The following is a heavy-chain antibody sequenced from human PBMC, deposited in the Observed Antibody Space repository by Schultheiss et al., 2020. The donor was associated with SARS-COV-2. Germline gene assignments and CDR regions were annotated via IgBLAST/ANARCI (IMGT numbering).Heavy chain of an antibody. D-gene: IGHD4-17*01. CDR2: ISSSGSTI. CDR1: GFTFSSYA. Sequence: GESLKISCAASGFTFSSYAMHWVRQAPGKGLEWVSYISSSGSTIYYADSVKGRFTISRDNSKNTLYLQMNSLRAEDTAVYYCASLVVRTTVTPGWGQGTLVTVSS. CDR3: ASLVVRTTVTPG. J-gene: IGHJ4*02. V-gene: IGHV3-48*01.